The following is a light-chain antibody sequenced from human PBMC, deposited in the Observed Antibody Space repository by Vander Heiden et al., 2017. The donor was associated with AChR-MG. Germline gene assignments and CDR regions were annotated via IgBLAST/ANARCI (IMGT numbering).Light chain of an antibody. V-gene: IGLV1-44*01. J-gene: IGLJ1*01. CDR3: ATWDDSLNALYV. CDR1: GSHIGSKT. CDR2: TSK. Sequence: QSVLTQPPSASGTPGQRVTVSCSGSGSHIGSKTVDWYQHLPGAAPNLLIYTSKLRPSGVPDRSSGSKSCTSASLAISGLQSDDEADYYCATWDDSLNALYVFGAGTKVTVL.